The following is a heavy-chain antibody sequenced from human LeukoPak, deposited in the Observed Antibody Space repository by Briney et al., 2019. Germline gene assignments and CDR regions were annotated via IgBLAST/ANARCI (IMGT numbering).Heavy chain of an antibody. J-gene: IGHJ4*02. Sequence: RGESLKISCKGSGYSFTSYWIGWVRQMPGKGLEWMGIIYPGDSDTRYSPSFQGQVTISADKSISTAYLQWSSLKASDTAMYYCARLHYGSGSYYNRLDYWGQGTLVTVSS. CDR2: IYPGDSDT. CDR3: ARLHYGSGSYYNRLDY. CDR1: GYSFTSYW. V-gene: IGHV5-51*01. D-gene: IGHD3-10*01.